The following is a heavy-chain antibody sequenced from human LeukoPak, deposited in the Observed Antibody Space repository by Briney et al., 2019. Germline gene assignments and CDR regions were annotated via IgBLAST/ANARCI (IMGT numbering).Heavy chain of an antibody. CDR3: ARANYYDSSGYSY. J-gene: IGHJ4*02. CDR2: INHSGST. D-gene: IGHD3-22*01. CDR1: GGSFSGYY. V-gene: IGHV4-34*01. Sequence: KPSETLCLTCAVYGGSFSGYYWSWIRQPPGKGLEWIGEINHSGSTNYNPSLKSRVTISVDTSKNQFSLKLSSVTAADTAVYYCARANYYDSSGYSYWGQGTLVTVSS.